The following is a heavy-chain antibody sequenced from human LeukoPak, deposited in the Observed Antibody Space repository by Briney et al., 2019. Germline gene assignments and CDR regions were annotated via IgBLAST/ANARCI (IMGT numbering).Heavy chain of an antibody. CDR1: GFTFSSYG. J-gene: IGHJ5*02. D-gene: IGHD4-17*01. V-gene: IGHV3-23*01. CDR2: ISGSGGST. CDR3: AKGEGYGYYISTIGWFDP. Sequence: GGSLRLSCAASGFTFSSYGMSWVRQAPGKGLEWVSVISGSGGSTYYADSVKGRFTISRDNSKNTLYLQMNSLRAEDTAVYYCAKGEGYGYYISTIGWFDPWGQGTLVTVSS.